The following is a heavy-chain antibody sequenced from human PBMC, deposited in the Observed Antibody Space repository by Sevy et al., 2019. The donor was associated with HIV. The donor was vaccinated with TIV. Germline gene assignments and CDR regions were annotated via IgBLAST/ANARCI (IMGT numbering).Heavy chain of an antibody. CDR2: TSTSGSYM. Sequence: GGSLSLSCAASGFTFSSYSMYWVRQPPGKGLEWVASTSTSGSYMYHADSVKGRFTMSSDKAKNSLFLQMTSLRAEDTAFYYCARRYCSGGSCWNAFDIWGQGTMVTVSS. J-gene: IGHJ3*02. D-gene: IGHD2-15*01. CDR3: ARRYCSGGSCWNAFDI. V-gene: IGHV3-21*04. CDR1: GFTFSSYS.